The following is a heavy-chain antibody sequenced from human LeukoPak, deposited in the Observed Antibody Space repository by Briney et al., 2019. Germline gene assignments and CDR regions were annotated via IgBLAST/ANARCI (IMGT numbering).Heavy chain of an antibody. J-gene: IGHJ4*02. CDR3: ARYYSGSYQVDY. CDR1: GYTFTSYH. CDR2: INPSGGST. D-gene: IGHD1-26*01. V-gene: IGHV1-46*01. Sequence: ASVKVSCKASGYTFTSYHMHWVRQAPGQGLEWMGIINPSGGSTSYAQRLQGRVTMTRDTSTSTVYMELSSLRSEDTAVYYCARYYSGSYQVDYWGQGTLVTVSS.